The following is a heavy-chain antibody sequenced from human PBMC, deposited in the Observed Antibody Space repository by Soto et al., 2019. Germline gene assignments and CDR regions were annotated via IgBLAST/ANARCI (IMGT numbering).Heavy chain of an antibody. D-gene: IGHD2-8*01. Sequence: QVQLVQSGAEVKKPGASVRVSCKASGYTLTNYAIHWVRQAAGQRLEWLAWIDPGSGNPTYSQKFQGRITLHRDNSASTFYMDLSSLTSEDTAVYFCTRDLNGGNPFDYWGQGTLVTVSS. J-gene: IGHJ4*02. CDR2: IDPGSGNP. CDR1: GYTLTNYA. CDR3: TRDLNGGNPFDY. V-gene: IGHV1-3*01.